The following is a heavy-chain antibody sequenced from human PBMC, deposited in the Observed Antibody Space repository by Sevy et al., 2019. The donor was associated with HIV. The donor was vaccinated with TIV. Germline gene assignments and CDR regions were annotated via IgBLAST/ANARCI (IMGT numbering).Heavy chain of an antibody. CDR1: GFTFSRYS. D-gene: IGHD6-19*01. J-gene: IGHJ4*02. CDR2: IGSTGPTI. CDR3: ARPGSGWFGFDS. Sequence: GGSLRLSCVASGFTFSRYSMNWVRQAPGKGLEWVSNIGSTGPTIYYADSVKGRFTISRDNAKNSLYLQMNSLREEDTAGYYRARPGSGWFGFDSWGPGTLVTGSS. V-gene: IGHV3-48*02.